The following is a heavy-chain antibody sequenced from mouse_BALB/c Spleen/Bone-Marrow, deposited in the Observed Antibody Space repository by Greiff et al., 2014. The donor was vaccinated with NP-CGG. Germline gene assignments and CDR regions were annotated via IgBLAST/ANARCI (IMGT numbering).Heavy chain of an antibody. V-gene: IGHV7-3*02. Sequence: DVHLVESGGGLVQPGGSLRLSCTTSGFTFTDYFMTWVRQPPGKALEWLGFIRNKPNGYTTEYNPSVKGRFTISRDNSQGILYLQMNTLRVEDSAIYYCARDYSGYFDFWGQGTTLTVSS. D-gene: IGHD5-1*01. J-gene: IGHJ2*01. CDR2: IRNKPNGYTT. CDR3: ARDYSGYFDF. CDR1: GFTFTDYF.